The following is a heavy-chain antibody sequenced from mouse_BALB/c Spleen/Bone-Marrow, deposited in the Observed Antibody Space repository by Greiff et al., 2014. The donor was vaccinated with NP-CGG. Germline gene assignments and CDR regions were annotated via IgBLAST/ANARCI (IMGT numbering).Heavy chain of an antibody. J-gene: IGHJ4*01. V-gene: IGHV5-4*02. D-gene: IGHD2-10*02. CDR1: GFTFIDYY. CDR2: ISDGGTYT. CDR3: TRSGKRYGAMDY. Sequence: DVMLVESGGGLVKPGGSLKLSCAASGFTFIDYYMYWVRQTPEKRLEWVATISDGGTYTFYPDSVKGRFTISRDNAKNNLYLQMSSLQSEDTAMYYCTRSGKRYGAMDYWGQGTSVTVSS.